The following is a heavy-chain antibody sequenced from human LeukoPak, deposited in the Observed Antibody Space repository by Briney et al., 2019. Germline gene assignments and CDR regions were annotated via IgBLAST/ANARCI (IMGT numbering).Heavy chain of an antibody. D-gene: IGHD3-22*01. V-gene: IGHV4-59*01. Sequence: SETLSLTCTVSGGSISSYCWSWIRQPPGPGLEWIGYIYYSGSTNYNPSLKLRDTISVDTSKNQLSLKLSSVTAADTAVYYCASNSLYYDSSGYLTLGFDPWGRGTLVSVSS. CDR1: GGSISSYC. CDR3: ASNSLYYDSSGYLTLGFDP. CDR2: IYYSGST. J-gene: IGHJ5*02.